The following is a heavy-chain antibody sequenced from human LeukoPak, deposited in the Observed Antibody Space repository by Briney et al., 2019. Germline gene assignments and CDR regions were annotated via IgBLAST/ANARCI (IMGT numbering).Heavy chain of an antibody. J-gene: IGHJ4*02. CDR1: GFTFSSYW. Sequence: TGGSLRLSCAASGFTFSSYWMNWVRQAPGKGLVWVSRIASDGSSTTYADSVKGRFSISRDNAKNTLYLQMNSLRAEDTAVYYCAKVGEVAATRYWGQGTLVTVSS. V-gene: IGHV3-74*01. D-gene: IGHD2-15*01. CDR3: AKVGEVAATRY. CDR2: IASDGSST.